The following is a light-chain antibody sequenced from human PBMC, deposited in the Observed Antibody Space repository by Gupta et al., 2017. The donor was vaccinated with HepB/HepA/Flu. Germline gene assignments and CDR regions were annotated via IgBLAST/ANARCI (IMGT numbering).Light chain of an antibody. V-gene: IGKV1-33*01. CDR1: QDISNY. J-gene: IGKJ2*01. CDR3: QQYDNHPRT. Sequence: DIQMTQSPSSLSASVGDRVTITCQASQDISNYLNWYQQKPGKAPKLLSYDASNLETGVPSRFSGSGSGTEFTVTSSSLQPEDIATYYCQQYDNHPRTFGQGTKLEIK. CDR2: DAS.